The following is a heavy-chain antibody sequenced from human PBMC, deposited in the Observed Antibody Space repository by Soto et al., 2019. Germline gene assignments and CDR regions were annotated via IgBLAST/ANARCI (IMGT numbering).Heavy chain of an antibody. D-gene: IGHD3-10*01. J-gene: IGHJ5*02. CDR2: IFSNDEK. CDR1: GFSLSNAKMG. CDR3: ARRSEYNSGSRSSGFDP. V-gene: IGHV2-26*01. Sequence: QVTLKESGPVLVKPTEPLTLTCTVSGFSLSNAKMGVSWIRQPPGKALEWLAHIFSNDEKSYSTSLKNRLAISKDTSKSQVVLTMTNMAPVDTATYYCARRSEYNSGSRSSGFDPWGQGTQVTVSS.